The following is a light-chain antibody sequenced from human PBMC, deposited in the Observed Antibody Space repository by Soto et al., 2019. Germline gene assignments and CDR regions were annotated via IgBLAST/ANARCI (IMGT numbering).Light chain of an antibody. CDR1: SSDVGNYNL. CDR2: GGT. Sequence: QSVLTQPASVSGSPGQSITISCTGTSSDVGNYNLVSWYQQHPGKAPKLMMYGGTERPSGVSNRFSGSKSGNTASLTISGLQAEDEADYYCCSYAGGGTYVFGTGTKLTVL. CDR3: CSYAGGGTYV. J-gene: IGLJ1*01. V-gene: IGLV2-23*01.